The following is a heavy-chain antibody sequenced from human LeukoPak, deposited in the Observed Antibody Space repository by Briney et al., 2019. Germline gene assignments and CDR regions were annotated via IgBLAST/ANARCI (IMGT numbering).Heavy chain of an antibody. J-gene: IGHJ4*02. Sequence: GGSLGLSCAASAFTFSNYAMSWVRQAPGKGLEWVANMKQDGSEKYYVDSVKGRFTVSRDNAKNSLYLQMNSLRAEDTAVYYCARDSGDRTVDYWGQGTLVTVSS. CDR1: AFTFSNYA. CDR2: MKQDGSEK. D-gene: IGHD3-10*01. V-gene: IGHV3-7*01. CDR3: ARDSGDRTVDY.